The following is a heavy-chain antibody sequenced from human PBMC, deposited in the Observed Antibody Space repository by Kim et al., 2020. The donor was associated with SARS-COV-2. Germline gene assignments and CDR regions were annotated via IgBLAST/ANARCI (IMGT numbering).Heavy chain of an antibody. D-gene: IGHD3-9*01. CDR2: IKQDGSEK. V-gene: IGHV3-7*01. Sequence: GGSLRLSCAASGFPFSTYWMNWVRQTPGKGLEWVANIKQDGSEKYYVDSVKGRFTISRDNAKNSLYLQMNNLRAEDTAVYYCTRDRWLLLESSYYYYGMDVWAQGPTVTVPS. CDR3: TRDRWLLLESSYYYYGMDV. CDR1: GFPFSTYW. J-gene: IGHJ6*02.